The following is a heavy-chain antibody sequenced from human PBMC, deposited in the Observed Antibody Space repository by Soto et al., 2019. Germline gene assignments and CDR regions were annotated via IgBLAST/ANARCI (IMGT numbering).Heavy chain of an antibody. CDR2: ISGSGGST. J-gene: IGHJ4*02. V-gene: IGHV3-23*01. D-gene: IGHD4-17*01. Sequence: EVQLLESGRSLVQPGGSLKLSCAASGFTFSSYSMSWVRQAPGKGLEWVSGISGSGGSTYNADSVKGRFTISRDNSRNTLYLQMHSLRAEDTAIYSSAKSTGDTWTTYHFDYWGQGTLLSVSS. CDR1: GFTFSSYS. CDR3: AKSTGDTWTTYHFDY.